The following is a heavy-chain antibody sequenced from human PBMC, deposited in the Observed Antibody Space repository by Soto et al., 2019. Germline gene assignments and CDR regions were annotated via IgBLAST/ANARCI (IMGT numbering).Heavy chain of an antibody. J-gene: IGHJ4*02. V-gene: IGHV4-61*01. CDR2: IYYSGST. CDR1: GGSVSSGSYY. D-gene: IGHD6-19*01. CDR3: ARDRSDSSGWYDY. Sequence: SETLSLTCTVSGGSVSSGSYYWSWIRQPPGKGLEWIGYIYYSGSTNYNPSLKSRVTISVDTSKNQFSLKLSSVTAADTAVYYCARDRSDSSGWYDYWGQGTLVTVSS.